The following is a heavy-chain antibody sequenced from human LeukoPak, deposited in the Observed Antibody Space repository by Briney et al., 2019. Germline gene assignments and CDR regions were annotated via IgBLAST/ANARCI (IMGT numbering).Heavy chain of an antibody. CDR1: GFTVSSND. CDR3: ARDSSYYYGMDV. Sequence: GGSLRLSCGASGFTVSSNDMSWVRQAPGKGLEWVSFIYTDGNTKYADSVKGRFTISRDNSKNTLYLQMNSLRAEDTAVYYCARDSSYYYGMDVWGQGTTVTVSS. D-gene: IGHD2-15*01. J-gene: IGHJ6*02. CDR2: IYTDGNT. V-gene: IGHV3-53*01.